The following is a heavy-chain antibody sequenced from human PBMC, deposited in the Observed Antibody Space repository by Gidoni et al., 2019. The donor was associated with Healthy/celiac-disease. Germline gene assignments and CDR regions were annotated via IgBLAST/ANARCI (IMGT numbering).Heavy chain of an antibody. CDR2: IIPIFGTA. D-gene: IGHD4-17*01. J-gene: IGHJ5*02. CDR1: GGTFSSYA. Sequence: QVQLVQSGAEVKKPGSSVKVSCKASGGTFSSYAISWVRQAPGQGLEWMGGIIPIFGTANYAQKFQGRVTITADKSTSTAYMELSSLRSEDTAVYYCAREDGDYVGEYNWFDPWGQGTLVTVSS. CDR3: AREDGDYVGEYNWFDP. V-gene: IGHV1-69*06.